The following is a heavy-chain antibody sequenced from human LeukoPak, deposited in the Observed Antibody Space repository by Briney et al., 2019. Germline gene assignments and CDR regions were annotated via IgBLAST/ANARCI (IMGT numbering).Heavy chain of an antibody. CDR1: GFTFSGYA. Sequence: GGALRLSCAASGFTFSGYAMSWVRQAPGEGLERVSHVIGSAASIYYAESVKGRFTISRDNSKNTLYLQMNSLRAEDTAVYYCAKDTPLIGYASGWSRSFFDYWGQGTLVTVSS. V-gene: IGHV3-23*01. J-gene: IGHJ4*02. CDR3: AKDTPLIGYASGWSRSFFDY. CDR2: VIGSAASI. D-gene: IGHD6-19*01.